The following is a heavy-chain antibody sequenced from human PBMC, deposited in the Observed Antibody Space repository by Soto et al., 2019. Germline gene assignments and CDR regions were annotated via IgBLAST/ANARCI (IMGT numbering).Heavy chain of an antibody. CDR3: ARGVGSSPPRY. Sequence: SETLSLTCTISGGSISVYYWSWIRQSPRQGLEWIGYVYDNGRPYYSPSLKSRVTISADTSKNQIPLKLTSATAADTAVYYCARGVGSSPPRYWGRGTLVTVSS. V-gene: IGHV4-59*01. CDR1: GGSISVYY. D-gene: IGHD3-9*01. CDR2: VYDNGRP. J-gene: IGHJ4*02.